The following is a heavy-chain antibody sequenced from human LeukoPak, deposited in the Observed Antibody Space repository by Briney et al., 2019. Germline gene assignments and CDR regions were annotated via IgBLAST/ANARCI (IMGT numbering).Heavy chain of an antibody. Sequence: SETLSLTCAVSGYSISSGYHWGWIRQPPGKGVEWIGSIYYSGSTYYNPSLKSRVTISVDTSKNQFSLRLSSVTAADTAVYYCASISGTSFDYWGQGTLVTVPS. CDR3: ASISGTSFDY. CDR1: GYSISSGYH. D-gene: IGHD1-14*01. V-gene: IGHV4-38-2*01. CDR2: IYYSGST. J-gene: IGHJ4*02.